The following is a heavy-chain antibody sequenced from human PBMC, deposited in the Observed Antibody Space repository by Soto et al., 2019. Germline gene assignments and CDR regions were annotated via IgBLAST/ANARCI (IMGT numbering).Heavy chain of an antibody. Sequence: ASVKVSCKASGYTFTSYGISWVRQAPGQGLEWMGWISAYNGNTNYAQKPQGRVTMTTDTSTSTAYMELRSLRSDDTAVYYCARVRGSEYYYYGMDVWGQGTTVTVSS. CDR1: GYTFTSYG. J-gene: IGHJ6*02. D-gene: IGHD3-10*01. CDR3: ARVRGSEYYYYGMDV. CDR2: ISAYNGNT. V-gene: IGHV1-18*01.